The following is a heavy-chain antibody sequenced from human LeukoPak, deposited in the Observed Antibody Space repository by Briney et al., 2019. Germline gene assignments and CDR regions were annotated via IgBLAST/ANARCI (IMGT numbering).Heavy chain of an antibody. D-gene: IGHD5-18*01. J-gene: IGHJ4*02. CDR2: IYPSDSDT. V-gene: IGHV5-51*01. Sequence: GESLKISCKGSGYSFSSYWSGGVRQMRGKGLEWMGVIYPSDSDTRYSPSFQSQVTISADKSIGTAYLQWSTLNASDTAMYYCATNIYGSYDYFDHWGQGTLVTVSS. CDR3: ATNIYGSYDYFDH. CDR1: GYSFSSYW.